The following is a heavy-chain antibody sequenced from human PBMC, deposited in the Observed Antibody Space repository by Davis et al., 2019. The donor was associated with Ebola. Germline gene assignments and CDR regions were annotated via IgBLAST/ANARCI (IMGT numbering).Heavy chain of an antibody. J-gene: IGHJ6*02. CDR2: ISSSSSYI. Sequence: GGSLRLSCAASGFTVSSYSMNWVRQAPGKGLEWVSSISSSSSYIYYADSVKGRFTISRDNAKNSLYLQMNSLRAEDTAVYYCARVIAVAGTGYYYGMDVWGQGTTVTVSS. CDR3: ARVIAVAGTGYYYGMDV. V-gene: IGHV3-21*01. D-gene: IGHD6-19*01. CDR1: GFTVSSYS.